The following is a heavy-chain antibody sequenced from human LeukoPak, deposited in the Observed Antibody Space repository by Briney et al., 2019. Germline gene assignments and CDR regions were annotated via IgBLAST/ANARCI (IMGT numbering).Heavy chain of an antibody. CDR3: AIRDGYRDY. CDR2: INPNSGGT. CDR1: GYTFTGYY. Sequence: ASVKVSCKASGYTFTGYYMHWVRQAPGQGLEWMGWINPNSGGTNYAQKFQGRVTMTRDTSISTAYLELSSLRSEDTAVYYCAIRDGYRDYWGQGTLVTVSS. D-gene: IGHD5-24*01. J-gene: IGHJ4*02. V-gene: IGHV1-2*02.